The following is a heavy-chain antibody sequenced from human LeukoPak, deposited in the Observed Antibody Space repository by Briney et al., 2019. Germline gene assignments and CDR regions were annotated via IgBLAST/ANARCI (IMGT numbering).Heavy chain of an antibody. CDR3: AKDLNLYGDYPEAFDI. D-gene: IGHD4-17*01. CDR2: ISYDGSNK. V-gene: IGHV3-30*18. CDR1: GFTFSSYG. Sequence: GRSLRLSCAASGFTFSSYGMHWVRQAPGKGLEWVAVISYDGSNKYYADSVKGRFTISRDNSKNTLYLQMNSLRAEDTAVYYCAKDLNLYGDYPEAFDIWGQGTMVTVSS. J-gene: IGHJ3*02.